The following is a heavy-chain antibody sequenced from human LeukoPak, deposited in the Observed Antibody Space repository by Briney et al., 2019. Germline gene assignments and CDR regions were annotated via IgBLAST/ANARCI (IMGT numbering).Heavy chain of an antibody. CDR3: ATVMIWFGECYFDY. CDR2: FDPEDGET. D-gene: IGHD3-10*01. V-gene: IGHV1-24*01. CDR1: GYTLTELS. Sequence: ASVKVSCKVSGYTLTELSMHWVRQAPGKGLEWMGGFDPEDGETIHAQKFQGRVTMTEDTSTDTAYMELSSLRSEDTAVYYCATVMIWFGECYFDYWGQGTLVTVSS. J-gene: IGHJ4*02.